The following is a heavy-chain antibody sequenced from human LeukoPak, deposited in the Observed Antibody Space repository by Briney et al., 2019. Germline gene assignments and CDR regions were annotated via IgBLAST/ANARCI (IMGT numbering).Heavy chain of an antibody. CDR1: GYTFTSYG. D-gene: IGHD3-3*01. CDR2: MNPNSGNT. J-gene: IGHJ4*02. Sequence: ASVTVSCKASGYTFTSYGISWVRQAPGQGLEWMGWMNPNSGNTGYAQKFQGRVTMTRNTSISTAYMELSSLRSEDTAVYYCARIPPIDDFWSGYYKHYFDYWGQGTLVTVSS. CDR3: ARIPPIDDFWSGYYKHYFDY. V-gene: IGHV1-8*02.